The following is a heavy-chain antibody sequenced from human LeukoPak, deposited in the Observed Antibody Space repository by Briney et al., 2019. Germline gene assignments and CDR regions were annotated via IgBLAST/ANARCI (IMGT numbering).Heavy chain of an antibody. CDR1: GFTFSRYS. CDR2: ISSSSTTI. V-gene: IGHV3-48*01. CDR3: SRDWCSSTRCYDY. J-gene: IGHJ4*02. Sequence: GGSLRLSXAASGFTFSRYSMNWVCQAPGKGLEWVSYISSSSTTIYYADSVKGRFTTSRDNAKNSLFLQMNSLRAEDTAVYYCSRDWCSSTRCYDYWGQGTLVTVSS. D-gene: IGHD2-2*01.